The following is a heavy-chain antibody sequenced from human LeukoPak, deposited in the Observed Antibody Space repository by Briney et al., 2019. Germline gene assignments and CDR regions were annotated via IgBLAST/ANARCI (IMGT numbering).Heavy chain of an antibody. CDR3: ARADCSSTCCYELDY. Sequence: GGSLRLSCAGSGFTFSDYYMSWIRQAPGKGLEWVSYISSSDSTIYYTDSVKGRFTISRDNAKNSLYLQMNSLRANDTAVYYCARADCSSTCCYELDYWGQGTLDTVSS. J-gene: IGHJ4*02. V-gene: IGHV3-11*04. D-gene: IGHD2-2*01. CDR1: GFTFSDYY. CDR2: ISSSDSTI.